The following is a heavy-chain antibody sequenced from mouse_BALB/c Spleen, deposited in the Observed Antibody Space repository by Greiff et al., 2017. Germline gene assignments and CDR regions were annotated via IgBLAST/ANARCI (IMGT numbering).Heavy chain of an antibody. CDR3: ARAQDGYYFDY. Sequence: QVQLQQSGAELVRPGSSVKISCKASGYAFSSYWMNWVKQRPGQGLEWIGQIYPGDGDTNYNGKFKGKATLTADKSSSTAYMQLSSLTSEDSAVYFCARAQDGYYFDYWGQGTTLTVSS. CDR1: GYAFSSYW. J-gene: IGHJ2*01. V-gene: IGHV1-80*01. D-gene: IGHD2-3*01. CDR2: IYPGDGDT.